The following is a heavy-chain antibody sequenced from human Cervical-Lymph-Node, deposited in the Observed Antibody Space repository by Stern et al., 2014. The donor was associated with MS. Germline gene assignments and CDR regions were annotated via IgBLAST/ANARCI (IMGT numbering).Heavy chain of an antibody. Sequence: QLQLQESGSGLVKPSQTLSLTCAVSGGSISSGGYSWSWIRQPPGKGLEWIGDIYHSGSTYYNPSLKSRVTISVDQSQNQFYLKLNSVTAADTAVYYCARSSTVTPNAFDIWGQGTMVTVSS. D-gene: IGHD4-17*01. J-gene: IGHJ3*02. CDR3: ARSSTVTPNAFDI. CDR2: IYHSGST. CDR1: GGSISSGGYS. V-gene: IGHV4-30-2*01.